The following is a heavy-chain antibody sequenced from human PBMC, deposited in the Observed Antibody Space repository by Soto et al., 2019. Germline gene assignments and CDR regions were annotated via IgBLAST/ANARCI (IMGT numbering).Heavy chain of an antibody. CDR1: GYTFTSYG. Sequence: ASVKVSCKASGYTFTSYGISWVRQAPGQGLEWMGWISAYNGNTNYAQKLQGRVTMTTDTSTSTAYMELRSLRSDDTAVYYCARGRGIAAAGTSYYYYGMDVWGQGTTVTVS. CDR3: ARGRGIAAAGTSYYYYGMDV. D-gene: IGHD6-13*01. V-gene: IGHV1-18*01. CDR2: ISAYNGNT. J-gene: IGHJ6*02.